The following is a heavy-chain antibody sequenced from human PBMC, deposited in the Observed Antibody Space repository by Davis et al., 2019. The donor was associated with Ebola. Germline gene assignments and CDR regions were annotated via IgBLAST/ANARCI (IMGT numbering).Heavy chain of an antibody. CDR3: ARVAITGRLYFQH. J-gene: IGHJ1*01. Sequence: ASVKVSCKTSGYTFTGYYIHWVRQAPGQRHEWMGRINPNSGGTNYAQKSQGRVTMTRDTSISTAYMELRRLRSDDTAVYYCARVAITGRLYFQHWGQGTLVTVSS. V-gene: IGHV1-2*02. CDR2: INPNSGGT. CDR1: GYTFTGYY. D-gene: IGHD1-20*01.